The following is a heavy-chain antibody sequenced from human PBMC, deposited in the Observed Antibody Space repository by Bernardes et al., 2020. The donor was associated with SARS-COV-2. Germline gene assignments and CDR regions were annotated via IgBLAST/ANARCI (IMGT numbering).Heavy chain of an antibody. J-gene: IGHJ6*02. CDR3: ARARGMVFAYYGMDV. Sequence: TLSLTCTVSGGSISDSNYYWGWIRQPPGTGLEWIGSIYYSGSTYSNPSLKSRGTISVDTSKNQFSLRLSSVTAADTAVYYCARARGMVFAYYGMDVWGQGTTVSVSS. CDR2: IYYSGST. CDR1: GGSISDSNYY. V-gene: IGHV4-39*01. D-gene: IGHD2-8*01.